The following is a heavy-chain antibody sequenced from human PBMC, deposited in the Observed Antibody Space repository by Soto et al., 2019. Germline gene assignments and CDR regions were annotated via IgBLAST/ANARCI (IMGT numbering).Heavy chain of an antibody. J-gene: IGHJ4*02. D-gene: IGHD3-9*01. Sequence: SETLSLTCAVYGGSFSGYYWSWIRQPPGKGLEWIGEINHSGSTNYNPSLKSRVTISVDTSKNQFSLKLSSVTAADTAVYYCARGFYDILTGIVYYFDYWGQGTLVTVSS. V-gene: IGHV4-34*01. CDR2: INHSGST. CDR1: GGSFSGYY. CDR3: ARGFYDILTGIVYYFDY.